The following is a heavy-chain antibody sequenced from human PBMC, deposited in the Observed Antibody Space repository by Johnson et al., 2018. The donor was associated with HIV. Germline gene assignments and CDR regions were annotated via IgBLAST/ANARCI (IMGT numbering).Heavy chain of an antibody. CDR2: IRYDGSNK. V-gene: IGHV3-30*02. Sequence: QVQLVESGGGLVQPGGSLRLSCAASGFTFSSYWMSWVRQAPGKGLEWVAFIRYDGSNKYYADSVKGRFTISRDNSKNTLYLQMNSLRAEDTAGYYCSKLGAYCGGDCYWRGHDAFDIWGQGTMVTVSS. CDR1: GFTFSSYW. CDR3: SKLGAYCGGDCYWRGHDAFDI. D-gene: IGHD2-21*02. J-gene: IGHJ3*02.